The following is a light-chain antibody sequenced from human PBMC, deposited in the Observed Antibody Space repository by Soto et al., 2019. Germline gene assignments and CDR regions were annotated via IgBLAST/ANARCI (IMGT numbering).Light chain of an antibody. CDR2: AAS. V-gene: IGKV1-39*01. CDR3: QQSYSTPRT. Sequence: DIQMTQSPSSLSASVGDRVTITCRAGQSISSYLNWYQQKPGKAPKLLIYAASSLQSGVPSRFSGNGSGTDFTLTISSLQPEDFATYYCQQSYSTPRTFGQGTKV. J-gene: IGKJ1*01. CDR1: QSISSY.